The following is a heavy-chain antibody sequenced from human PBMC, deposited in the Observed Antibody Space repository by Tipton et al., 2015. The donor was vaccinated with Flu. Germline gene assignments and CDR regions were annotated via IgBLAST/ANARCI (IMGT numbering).Heavy chain of an antibody. CDR3: ASGDYYGYWYFDL. V-gene: IGHV4-39*07. Sequence: TLSLTCTVSGGSISSSSYYWGWIRQPPGKGLEWIGSIYYSGSTYYNPSLKSRVTISVDTPKNQFSLKLSSVTSADTAVYYCASGDYYGYWYFDLWGRGTLVTVSS. J-gene: IGHJ2*01. D-gene: IGHD3-10*01. CDR1: GGSISSSSYY. CDR2: IYYSGST.